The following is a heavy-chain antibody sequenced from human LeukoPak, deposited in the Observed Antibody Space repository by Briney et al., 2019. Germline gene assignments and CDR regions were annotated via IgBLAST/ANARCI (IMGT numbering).Heavy chain of an antibody. Sequence: SETLSLTCTVSGGSIRSYYWSWIRQPPGKGLEWIGYIYYSGSTNYNPSLKSRVTISVDTSKNQFSLKLSSVTAADTAVYYCARAKVVRGVIDWFDPWGQGILVTVSS. CDR2: IYYSGST. J-gene: IGHJ5*02. V-gene: IGHV4-59*01. D-gene: IGHD3-10*01. CDR1: GGSIRSYY. CDR3: ARAKVVRGVIDWFDP.